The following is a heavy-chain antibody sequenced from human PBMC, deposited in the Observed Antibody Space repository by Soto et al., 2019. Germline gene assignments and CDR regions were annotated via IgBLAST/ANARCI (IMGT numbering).Heavy chain of an antibody. CDR3: ARVYGSGYYYYGMDV. CDR2: IYYSGST. Sequence: SETLSLTCTVSGGSISSYYWSWIRQPPGKGLEWIGYIYYSGSTNYNPSLKSRVTTSVDTSKNQFSLNLTSVTAADTAVYYCARVYGSGYYYYGMDVWGQGTTVTVPS. D-gene: IGHD3-10*01. CDR1: GGSISSYY. V-gene: IGHV4-59*01. J-gene: IGHJ6*02.